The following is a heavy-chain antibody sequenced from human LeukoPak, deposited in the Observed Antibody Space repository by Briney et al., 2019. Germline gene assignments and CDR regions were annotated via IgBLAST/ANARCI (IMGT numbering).Heavy chain of an antibody. J-gene: IGHJ3*02. V-gene: IGHV3-21*03. CDR3: ARDPPGGSGYPIDAFDI. CDR1: GFTFSSYS. Sequence: NPGGSLRLSCAASGFTFSSYSMNWVRQAPWKGLEWVSSISSSSSYIYYADSVKGRFTISRDNAKNSLYLQMNSLRAEDTAVYYCARDPPGGSGYPIDAFDIWGQGTMVTVSS. CDR2: ISSSSSYI. D-gene: IGHD3-3*01.